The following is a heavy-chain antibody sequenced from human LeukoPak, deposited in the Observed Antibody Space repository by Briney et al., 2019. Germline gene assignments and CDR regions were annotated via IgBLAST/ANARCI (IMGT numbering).Heavy chain of an antibody. CDR2: ISGSGGST. J-gene: IGHJ3*02. D-gene: IGHD4-23*01. CDR3: ARGQDTVVTSRDALDI. Sequence: PGGSLRLSCAASGFTFSSYAMSWVRQAPGKGLEWVSAISGSGGSTHYADSVKGRFTISRDNAKNSLYLQMNSLRAEDTAVYYCARGQDTVVTSRDALDIWGQGTMVTVSS. CDR1: GFTFSSYA. V-gene: IGHV3-23*01.